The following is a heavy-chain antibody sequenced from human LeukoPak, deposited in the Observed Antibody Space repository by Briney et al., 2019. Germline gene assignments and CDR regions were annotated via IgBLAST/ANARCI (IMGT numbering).Heavy chain of an antibody. J-gene: IGHJ5*02. CDR1: GGSISSGDYY. CDR3: ARHEYSGSYYGLSWFDP. D-gene: IGHD1-26*01. V-gene: IGHV4-30-4*08. Sequence: SQTLSLTCSVSGGSISSGDYYWSWIHQPPGKGLEWIGYIYYTGSTYYNPSLKSRATISVDTSKNQLSLKLSSLTAADTAVYYCARHEYSGSYYGLSWFDPWGQGTLVTVSS. CDR2: IYYTGST.